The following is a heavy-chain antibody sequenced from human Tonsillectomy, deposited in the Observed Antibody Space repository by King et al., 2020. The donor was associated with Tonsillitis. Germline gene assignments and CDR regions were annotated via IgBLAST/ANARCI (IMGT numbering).Heavy chain of an antibody. CDR1: GFTFSNYW. J-gene: IGHJ5*02. Sequence: VQLVESGGGLVQPGGSLRLSCAASGFTFSNYWMHWVRQAPGKGLVWVSRINNDGSSTNYADSVKGRFTISRDNAKNTLYLQMNSLRAEDTAVFYCARDIPRAYTGYDHWGQGTLVTVSS. D-gene: IGHD5-12*01. CDR2: INNDGSST. CDR3: ARDIPRAYTGYDH. V-gene: IGHV3-74*01.